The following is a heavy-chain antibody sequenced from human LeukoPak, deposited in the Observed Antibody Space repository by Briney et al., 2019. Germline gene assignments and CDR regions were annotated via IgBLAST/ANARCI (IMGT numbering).Heavy chain of an antibody. CDR1: GCSISSYY. V-gene: IGHV4-4*09. CDR2: IYTSGST. D-gene: IGHD2-15*01. J-gene: IGHJ4*02. Sequence: PSETLSLTCTVSGCSISSYYWSWIRQPPGKGLEWIGYIYTSGSTNYNPSLKSRFTISVDTSKNPFSLKLSSVTAADTAVYYCSSHVLGCSGGSCYSWVDYWGQGTLVTVSS. CDR3: SSHVLGCSGGSCYSWVDY.